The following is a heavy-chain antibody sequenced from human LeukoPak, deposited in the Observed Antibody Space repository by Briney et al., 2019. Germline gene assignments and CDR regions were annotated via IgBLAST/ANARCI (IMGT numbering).Heavy chain of an antibody. Sequence: PSETLSLTCAVPGGSISSSNWWSWVRQPPGKGLEWIGEIYHSGSTNYNPSLKSRVTISVDKSKNQFSLKLSSVTAADTAVYYCAREGNTMVRGVNWGQGTLVTVSS. CDR2: IYHSGST. CDR3: AREGNTMVRGVN. D-gene: IGHD3-10*01. CDR1: GGSISSSNW. J-gene: IGHJ4*02. V-gene: IGHV4-4*02.